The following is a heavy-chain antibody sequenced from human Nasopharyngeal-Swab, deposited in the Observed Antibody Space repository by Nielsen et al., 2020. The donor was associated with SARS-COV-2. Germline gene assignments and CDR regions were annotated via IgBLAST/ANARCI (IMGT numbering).Heavy chain of an antibody. CDR2: IYDSGTT. Sequence: SETLSLTCAVSGDSISTGRYSWDWIRQPPGKGLEWIGSIYDSGTTYYNPSLKSRVTISVDTSKNQFSLKLNSATAADTAVYYCARWSSWYNWLDPWGQGTQVIVSS. J-gene: IGHJ5*02. D-gene: IGHD6-13*01. CDR1: GDSISTGRYS. V-gene: IGHV4-39*01. CDR3: ARWSSWYNWLDP.